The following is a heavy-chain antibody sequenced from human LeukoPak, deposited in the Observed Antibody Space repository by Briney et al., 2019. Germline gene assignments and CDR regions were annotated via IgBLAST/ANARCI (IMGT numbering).Heavy chain of an antibody. V-gene: IGHV1-2*02. CDR1: GYTFTGYY. CDR2: INPNSGGT. J-gene: IGHJ4*02. CDR3: ARGSTYSSGLFDY. Sequence: ASVKVSCKASGYTFTGYYMHWVRQAPGQGLEWMGWINPNSGGTNYAQKFQGRVTMTRDTSISTAYMELSRLRSDDTAVCYCARGSTYSSGLFDYWGQGTLVTVSS. D-gene: IGHD6-19*01.